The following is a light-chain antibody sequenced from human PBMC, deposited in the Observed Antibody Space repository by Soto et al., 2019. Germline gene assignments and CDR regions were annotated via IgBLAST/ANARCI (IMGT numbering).Light chain of an antibody. CDR3: MQALETPLT. CDR2: LGF. J-gene: IGKJ3*01. Sequence: DIVVTQSPLTLPVTPGETASISCRSSQSLLHSNGYNYLDWYLQKPGQSPRLLIYLGFDRASGVPVRFSGSGSGTDFTLTISRVEAEDVGVYFCMQALETPLTFGPGTKVDIK. V-gene: IGKV2-28*01. CDR1: QSLLHSNGYNY.